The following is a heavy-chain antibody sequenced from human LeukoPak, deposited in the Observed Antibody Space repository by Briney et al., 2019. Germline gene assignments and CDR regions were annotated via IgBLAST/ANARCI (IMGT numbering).Heavy chain of an antibody. CDR1: GFTFSSYS. CDR2: ISSSSSYI. J-gene: IGHJ4*02. CDR3: ARDTDSSGYYPPPFDY. Sequence: GGSLRLSCAASGFTFSSYSMNWVRQAPGKGLEWVSSISSSSSYIYYADSVKGRFTISRDNAKNSLYLQMNSLRAEDTAVYYCARDTDSSGYYPPPFDYWGQGTLVTVSS. D-gene: IGHD3-22*01. V-gene: IGHV3-21*01.